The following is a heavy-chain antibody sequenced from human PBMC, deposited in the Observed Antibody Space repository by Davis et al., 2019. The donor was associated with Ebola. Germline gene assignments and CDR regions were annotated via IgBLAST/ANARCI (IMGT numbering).Heavy chain of an antibody. CDR2: INHSGST. V-gene: IGHV4-34*01. Sequence: SETLSLTCAVYGGSFSGYYWSWIRQPPGKGLEWIGEINHSGSTNYNPSLKSRVTISVDTSKNQFSLKLSSVTAADTAVYYCARFSSSPPSYGMDVWGQGTTVTVSS. J-gene: IGHJ6*02. D-gene: IGHD6-13*01. CDR3: ARFSSSPPSYGMDV. CDR1: GGSFSGYY.